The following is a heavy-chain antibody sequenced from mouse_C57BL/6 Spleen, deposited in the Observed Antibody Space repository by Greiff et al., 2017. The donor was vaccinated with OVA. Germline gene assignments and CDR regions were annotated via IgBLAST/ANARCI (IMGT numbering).Heavy chain of an antibody. CDR3: ARPRITTVVEGYFDV. CDR1: GYSFTSYY. Sequence: EVQLQESGPELVKPGASVKISCKASGYSFTSYYMHWVKQSHGNILDWIGYIYPYNGVSSYNQKFKGKATLTVDKSSSTAYMELRSLTSEDSAVYYCARPRITTVVEGYFDVWGTGTTVTVSS. J-gene: IGHJ1*03. D-gene: IGHD1-1*01. V-gene: IGHV1-31*01. CDR2: IYPYNGVS.